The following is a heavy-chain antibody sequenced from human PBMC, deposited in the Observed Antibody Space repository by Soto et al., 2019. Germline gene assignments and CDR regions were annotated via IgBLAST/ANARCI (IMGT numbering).Heavy chain of an antibody. CDR3: ATDSYYDFWSGYSKDAFDI. D-gene: IGHD3-3*01. V-gene: IGHV1-24*01. CDR2: IDPEDGET. J-gene: IGHJ3*02. Sequence: ASVKVSCKASGYSFTTFAMQWVRQAPGQRLEWMGGIDPEDGETNYAQKFQGRVTMTEDTSTDTAYMELSSLRSEDTAVYYCATDSYYDFWSGYSKDAFDIWGQGTMVTVSS. CDR1: GYSFTTFA.